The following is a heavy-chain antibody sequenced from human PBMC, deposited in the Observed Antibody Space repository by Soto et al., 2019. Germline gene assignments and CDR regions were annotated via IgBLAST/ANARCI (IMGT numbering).Heavy chain of an antibody. CDR1: GFTFDDYA. J-gene: IGHJ4*02. D-gene: IGHD5-12*01. CDR3: AKEKFKEWLRFSIGPDFDY. CDR2: IRWNSGSI. V-gene: IGHV3-9*01. Sequence: EVQLVESGGGLVQPGRSLRLSCAASGFTFDDYAMHWVRQAPGKGLEWVSGIRWNSGSIGYADSVKGRFTISRDNAKNSLYLQMHSLRAEDTALYYCAKEKFKEWLRFSIGPDFDYWGQGTLVTVSS.